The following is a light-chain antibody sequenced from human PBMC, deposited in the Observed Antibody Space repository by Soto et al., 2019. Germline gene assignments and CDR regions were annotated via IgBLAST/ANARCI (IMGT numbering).Light chain of an antibody. CDR1: SSDVGGYNY. V-gene: IGLV2-14*01. CDR2: DVS. J-gene: IGLJ2*01. CDR3: SAYTSSSTSDVV. Sequence: QSALTQPASVSGSPGQSITISCTGTSSDVGGYNYVSWYQQHPGKAPKLMIYDVSNRPSGVSNRFSGSKSGNTASLTISGLQAEDEAEYYCSAYTSSSTSDVVFGGGTKLTVL.